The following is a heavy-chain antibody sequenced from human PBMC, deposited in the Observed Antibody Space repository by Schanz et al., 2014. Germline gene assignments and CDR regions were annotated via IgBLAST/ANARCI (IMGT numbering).Heavy chain of an antibody. J-gene: IGHJ6*02. CDR3: ARDTSYGMDV. Sequence: VQLLESGGGLVRPGGSLRLSCAASGFAFSVYGMHWIRQAPGKGLEWVSDISSGSSYANYADSVKGRFTISRDNAKNSLYLQMNSLRAEDTAVFYCARDTSYGMDVWGQGTTVTVSS. V-gene: IGHV3-11*03. CDR1: GFAFSVYG. CDR2: ISSGSSYA. D-gene: IGHD5-18*01.